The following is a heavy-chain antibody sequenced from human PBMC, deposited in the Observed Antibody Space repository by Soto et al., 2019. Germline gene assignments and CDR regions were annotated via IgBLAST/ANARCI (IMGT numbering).Heavy chain of an antibody. V-gene: IGHV3-33*01. Sequence: QVQLVESGGGVVQPGRSLRLSCAASGFTFSSYGMHWVRQAPGKGVEWVAVIWYDGSNTYYADSVKGRFTISRDNSKNTLYLQMNRLRAEDKAVYYCARDGGNLPFDYRGQGTLVTVSS. CDR3: ARDGGNLPFDY. CDR1: GFTFSSYG. D-gene: IGHD2-15*01. J-gene: IGHJ4*02. CDR2: IWYDGSNT.